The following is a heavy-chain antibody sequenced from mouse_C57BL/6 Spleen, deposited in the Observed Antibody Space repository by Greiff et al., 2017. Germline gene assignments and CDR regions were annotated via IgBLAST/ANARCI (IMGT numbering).Heavy chain of an antibody. V-gene: IGHV5-6*01. CDR1: GFTFSSYG. Sequence: EVQLVESGGDLVKPGGSLKLSCAASGFTFSSYGMSWVRQTPDKRLEWVATISSGGSYTYYPDSVKGRFTISRDNAKNTLYLQMSSLKSEDTAMDYCSRHVNDYEGYYAMDYWGQGTSVTVSS. CDR2: ISSGGSYT. J-gene: IGHJ4*01. D-gene: IGHD2-4*01. CDR3: SRHVNDYEGYYAMDY.